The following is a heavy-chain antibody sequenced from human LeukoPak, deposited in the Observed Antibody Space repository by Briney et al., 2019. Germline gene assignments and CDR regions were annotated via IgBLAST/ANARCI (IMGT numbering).Heavy chain of an antibody. CDR2: INHSGST. CDR1: GGSFSGYY. Sequence: SETLSLTCAVYGGSFSGYYWSWIRQPPGKGLEWIGEINHSGSTNYNPSLKSRVTISVDTSKNQFSLKLSSVTAADTAVYYRARQGVVVPAAIRIWGQGTLVTVSS. V-gene: IGHV4-34*01. D-gene: IGHD2-2*01. CDR3: ARQGVVVPAAIRI. J-gene: IGHJ4*02.